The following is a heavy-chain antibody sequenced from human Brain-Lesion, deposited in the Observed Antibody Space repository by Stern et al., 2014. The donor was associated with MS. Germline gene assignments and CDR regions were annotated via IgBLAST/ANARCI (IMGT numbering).Heavy chain of an antibody. CDR2: SDHSGST. V-gene: IGHV4-4*02. Sequence: VQLVESGPGLVKPSGTLSITCAVSGGSISSSNWWSWVRQSPGKGLEWIGESDHSGSTIYNPSLKSRVTVSVDKSKNRFSLNLRSGTAADTAVYFCARFPASRPHVFDSWGQGTLVTVSS. D-gene: IGHD6-13*01. CDR1: GGSISSSNW. J-gene: IGHJ4*02. CDR3: ARFPASRPHVFDS.